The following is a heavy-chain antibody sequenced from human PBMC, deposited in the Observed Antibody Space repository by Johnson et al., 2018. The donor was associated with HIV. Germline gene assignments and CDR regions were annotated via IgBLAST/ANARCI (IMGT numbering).Heavy chain of an antibody. V-gene: IGHV3-7*01. J-gene: IGHJ3*02. CDR1: GFTVSSNY. D-gene: IGHD6-13*01. Sequence: VQLVETGGGLIQPGGSLRLSCAASGFTVSSNYMSWVRQAPGKGLEWVAKYVKSVKGRFTISRDTAKNCLSLQMKSLRAEDTAVYYWARRGRSSSWYDLEIWGQGTMVTVSS. CDR3: ARRGRSSSWYDLEI.